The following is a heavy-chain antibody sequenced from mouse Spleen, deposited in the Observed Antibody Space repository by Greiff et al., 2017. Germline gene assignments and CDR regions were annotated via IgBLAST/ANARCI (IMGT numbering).Heavy chain of an antibody. CDR1: GYSITSGYY. CDR2: ISYDGSN. CDR3: ARYYGSSSHWYFDV. V-gene: IGHV3-6*01. D-gene: IGHD1-1*01. J-gene: IGHJ1*01. Sequence: EVKLQESGPGLVKPSQSLSLTCSVTGYSITSGYYWNWIRQFPGNKLEWMGYISYDGSNNYNPSLKNRISITRDTSKNQFFLKLNSVTTEDTATYYCARYYGSSSHWYFDVWGAGTTVTVSS.